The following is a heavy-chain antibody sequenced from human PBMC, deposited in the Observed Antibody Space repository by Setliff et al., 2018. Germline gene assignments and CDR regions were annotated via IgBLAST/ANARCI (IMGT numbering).Heavy chain of an antibody. CDR3: ARHPPPPNYFDIGALDS. J-gene: IGHJ4*02. CDR2: IIPVLDIT. V-gene: IGHV1-69*04. Sequence: ASVKVSCKASGYTFASYGISWVRQAPGQGLEWMGRIIPVLDITRYSQKFQGGVTITADKSTGIIYMELTSLRSDDTAVYYCARHPPPPNYFDIGALDSWGQGTLVTVSS. D-gene: IGHD3-22*01. CDR1: GYTFASYG.